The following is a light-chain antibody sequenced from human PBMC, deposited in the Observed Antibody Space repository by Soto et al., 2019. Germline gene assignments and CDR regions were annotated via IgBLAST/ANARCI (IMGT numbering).Light chain of an antibody. CDR1: QSLLHTKGYNY. Sequence: EIVMTQSPLSLPVTPGEPASISCRSSQSLLHTKGYNYLDWYLQKPGQSPQFLIYLGSNRASGVPDRFSGSGSGTNFTLKISRVEAEDVGVYYCMQALQTPPTVGQGTKVEIK. CDR2: LGS. J-gene: IGKJ1*01. CDR3: MQALQTPPT. V-gene: IGKV2-28*01.